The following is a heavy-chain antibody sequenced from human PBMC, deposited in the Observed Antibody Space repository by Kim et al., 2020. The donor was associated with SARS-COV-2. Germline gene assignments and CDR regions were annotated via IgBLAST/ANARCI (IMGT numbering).Heavy chain of an antibody. D-gene: IGHD5-18*01. V-gene: IGHV4-30-2*05. J-gene: IGHJ3*02. Sequence: YYTPSLKSRVTISVDPSKNQFSLKLSSVTAADTAVYYCARGTAMVNAFDIWGQGTMVTVSS. CDR3: ARGTAMVNAFDI.